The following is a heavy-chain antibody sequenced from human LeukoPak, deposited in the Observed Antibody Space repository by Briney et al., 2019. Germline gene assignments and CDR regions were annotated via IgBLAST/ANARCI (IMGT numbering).Heavy chain of an antibody. J-gene: IGHJ5*02. V-gene: IGHV4-34*01. CDR2: IHYSGRT. CDR1: GGSFSGFY. CDR3: ARGRSGAGADYYATQRASRFDP. D-gene: IGHD3-22*01. Sequence: SETLSLTCAVYGGSFSGFYWTWLRQSPGKGLEWIGEIHYSGRTNYNPSLESRVTMSVDTSKNQFSLQLNSVTPEDTAVYYCARGRSGAGADYYATQRASRFDPWGQGTLVTVSS.